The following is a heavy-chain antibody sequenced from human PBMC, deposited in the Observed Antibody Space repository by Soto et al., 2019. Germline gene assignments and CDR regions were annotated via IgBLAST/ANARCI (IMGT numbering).Heavy chain of an antibody. V-gene: IGHV3-66*01. CDR1: GFTVSSNY. CDR2: IYSGGST. Sequence: GGSLRLSCAASGFTVSSNYMSWVRQAPGKGLEWVSVIYSGGSTYYADSVKGRFTISRDNSKNTLYLQMNSLRAEDTAVYYCARDVSGITMIENWFDPWGQGTLVTVSS. J-gene: IGHJ5*02. D-gene: IGHD3-22*01. CDR3: ARDVSGITMIENWFDP.